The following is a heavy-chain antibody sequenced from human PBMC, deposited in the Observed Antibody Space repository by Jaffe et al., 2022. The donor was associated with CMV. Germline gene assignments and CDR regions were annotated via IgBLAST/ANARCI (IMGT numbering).Heavy chain of an antibody. D-gene: IGHD3-16*02. CDR3: AAEGLGELSGFDY. J-gene: IGHJ4*02. Sequence: QVQLQQWGAGLLKPSETLSLTCAVYGGSFSGYYWSWIRQPPGKGLEWIGEINHSGSTNYNPSLKSRVTISVDTSKNQFSLKLSSVTAADTAVYYCAAEGLGELSGFDYWGQGTLVTVSS. CDR2: INHSGST. CDR1: GGSFSGYY. V-gene: IGHV4-34*01.